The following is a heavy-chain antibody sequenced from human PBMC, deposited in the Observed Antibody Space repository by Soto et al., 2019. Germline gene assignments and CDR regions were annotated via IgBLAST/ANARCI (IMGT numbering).Heavy chain of an antibody. Sequence: QVQLXXXXAEVKKPGASVKVSCKASGYTFTXYGISWVRQAPGXXLXWMGWISAYNGNTNYAQKLQGRGTMTTDTSTSTAYMELRSLRSDDTAVYYCARSASNVGTDWFDPWGQGTLVTVSS. CDR3: ARSASNVGTDWFDP. J-gene: IGHJ5*02. CDR2: ISAYNGNT. CDR1: GYTFTXYG. V-gene: IGHV1-18*01.